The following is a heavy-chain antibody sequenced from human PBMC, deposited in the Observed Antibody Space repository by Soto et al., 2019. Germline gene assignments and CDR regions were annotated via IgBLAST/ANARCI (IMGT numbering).Heavy chain of an antibody. CDR1: GFTVSSNY. D-gene: IGHD6-13*01. J-gene: IGHJ4*02. V-gene: IGHV3-66*01. Sequence: GGSLRLSCAASGFTVSSNYMSWVRQAPGKGLEWVSVIYSGGSTYYADSVKGRFTISRDNSKNTLYLQMNSLRAEDTAVYYCARAQYSSRWSYKIDYWGQGTLVTVYS. CDR3: ARAQYSSRWSYKIDY. CDR2: IYSGGST.